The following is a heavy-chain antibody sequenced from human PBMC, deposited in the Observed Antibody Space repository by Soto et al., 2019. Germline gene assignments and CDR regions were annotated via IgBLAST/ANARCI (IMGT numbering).Heavy chain of an antibody. J-gene: IGHJ4*02. CDR1: GFTFSSYG. CDR2: ISYDGSNK. V-gene: IGHV3-30*18. D-gene: IGHD1-26*01. CDR3: AKVVLEATMMGAFDY. Sequence: GSLRLSCAASGFTFSSYGMHWVRQAPGKGLEWVAVISYDGSNKYYADSVKGRFTISRDNSKNTLYLQMNSLRAEDTAVYYCAKVVLEATMMGAFDYWGQGTLVTVSS.